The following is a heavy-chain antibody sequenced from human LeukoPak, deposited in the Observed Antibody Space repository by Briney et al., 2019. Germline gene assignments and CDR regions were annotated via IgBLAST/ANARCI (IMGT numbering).Heavy chain of an antibody. J-gene: IGHJ6*02. CDR1: GFTVSRNY. V-gene: IGHV3-53*01. CDR2: TYSDGST. CDR3: ARDGGSSTKEPTGGYYYYGMDV. D-gene: IGHD1-1*01. Sequence: GGSLRLSCAASGFTVSRNYMSWVRQAPGKGLEWVSLTYSDGSTSYTESVKGRFTISRDNSKNTLSLQLNSLRAEDTAVYYCARDGGSSTKEPTGGYYYYGMDVWAKGPRSSSS.